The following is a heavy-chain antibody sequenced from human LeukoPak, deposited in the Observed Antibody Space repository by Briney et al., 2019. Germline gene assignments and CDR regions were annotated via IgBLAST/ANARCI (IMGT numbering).Heavy chain of an antibody. V-gene: IGHV3-53*01. CDR2: IYSGDST. CDR3: ARDAYDSSGYPY. D-gene: IGHD3-22*01. Sequence: GGSLRLSCAASGFTFSSYAMSWVRQAPGKGLEWVSVIYSGDSTYYADSVKGRFTISRDNSKNTLYLQMNSLRAEDTAVYYCARDAYDSSGYPYWGQGTLVTVSS. J-gene: IGHJ4*02. CDR1: GFTFSSYA.